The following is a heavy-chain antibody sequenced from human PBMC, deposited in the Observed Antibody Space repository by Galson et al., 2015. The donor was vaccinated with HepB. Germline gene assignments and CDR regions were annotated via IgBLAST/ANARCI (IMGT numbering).Heavy chain of an antibody. CDR2: ITPSGDNT. CDR3: AKVFPEKTDGWYRQALYYFDS. Sequence: SLRLSCAASGFTFSYYAMSWVRQAPGEGLEWISAITPSGDNTYSADSMKGRFTISRDNSRNTLFLQMNSLRAGDTAIYFCAKVFPEKTDGWYRQALYYFDSWGQGTRVTVSS. J-gene: IGHJ4*02. V-gene: IGHV3-23*01. D-gene: IGHD6-19*01. CDR1: GFTFSYYA.